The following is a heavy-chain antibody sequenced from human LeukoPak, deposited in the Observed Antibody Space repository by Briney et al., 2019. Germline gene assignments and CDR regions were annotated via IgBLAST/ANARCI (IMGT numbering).Heavy chain of an antibody. D-gene: IGHD1-26*01. V-gene: IGHV4-39*01. J-gene: IGHJ4*02. CDR1: GDSLSSTSYY. CDR2: IYYNGNT. CDR3: ARHSTEFSGSYSNFDY. Sequence: SETLSLTCSVSGDSLSSTSYYLAWIRPPPGKGLEWIGSIYYNGNTYYNPSLKSRVTISVDTSKNQFSLKLSSVTAADTAVYYCARHSTEFSGSYSNFDYWGQGTLVTVSS.